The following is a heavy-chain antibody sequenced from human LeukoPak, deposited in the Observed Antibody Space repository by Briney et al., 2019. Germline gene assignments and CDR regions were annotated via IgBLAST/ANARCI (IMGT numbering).Heavy chain of an antibody. CDR2: ISSSSSYI. CDR3: ARDSGPQYYYGSGSFDY. Sequence: PGGSLRLSCAASGFTFSSYSMNWVRQAPGKGLEWVSSISSSSSYIYYADSVKGRFTISRDNAKNSLYLQMNSLRAEDTAVYYCARDSGPQYYYGSGSFDYWGQGTLVTVSS. CDR1: GFTFSSYS. J-gene: IGHJ4*02. V-gene: IGHV3-21*01. D-gene: IGHD3-10*01.